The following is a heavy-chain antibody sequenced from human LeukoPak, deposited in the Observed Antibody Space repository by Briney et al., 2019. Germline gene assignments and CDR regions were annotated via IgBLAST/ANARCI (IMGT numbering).Heavy chain of an antibody. CDR3: ARVLKDGYNNGNFQH. CDR2: INPNSGGT. Sequence: ASVKVPCKASGYTFTGYYMHWVRQAPGQGLEWMGWINPNSGGTNYAQKFQGRVTMTRDTSITTAYMELSRLRSDDTAVYYCARVLKDGYNNGNFQHWGQGTLVTVSS. J-gene: IGHJ1*01. V-gene: IGHV1-2*02. CDR1: GYTFTGYY. D-gene: IGHD5-24*01.